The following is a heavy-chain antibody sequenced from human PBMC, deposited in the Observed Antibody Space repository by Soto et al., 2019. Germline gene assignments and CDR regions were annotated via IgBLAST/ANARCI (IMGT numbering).Heavy chain of an antibody. CDR3: VCFECGRTAVVTAMEANGY. D-gene: IGHD2-21*02. V-gene: IGHV3-74*01. CDR1: GFTFSNYW. J-gene: IGHJ4*02. CDR2: VTSDESII. Sequence: VQLVASGGGLVQPGGSLRLSCAASGFTFSNYWMHWVRQGPGKGLVWVSRVTSDESIISYADSVKGRFTISRDDAKNTLYLQMSSLRVEDTALYYCVCFECGRTAVVTAMEANGYWGQGTLVTVSS.